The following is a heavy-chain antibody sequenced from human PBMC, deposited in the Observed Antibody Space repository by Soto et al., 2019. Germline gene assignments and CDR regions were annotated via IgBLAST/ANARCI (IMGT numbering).Heavy chain of an antibody. V-gene: IGHV2-5*02. CDR2: IHWDDDK. Sequence: QITLKESGPTLVKPTQTLTLTCTFSGFSLSTSGVGVGWIRQPPGKALEWLALIHWDDDKRYSPSLKSRLTIPQDTSKNQVVLTMTTMDPVDTATYYCAHRPPLRWYRDWGQGTLVTVSS. J-gene: IGHJ4*02. CDR3: AHRPPLRWYRD. CDR1: GFSLSTSGVG. D-gene: IGHD2-15*01.